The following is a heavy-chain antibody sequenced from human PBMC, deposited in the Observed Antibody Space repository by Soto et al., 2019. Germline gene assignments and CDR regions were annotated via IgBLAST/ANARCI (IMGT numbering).Heavy chain of an antibody. CDR2: TYYRSRWYN. V-gene: IGHV6-1*01. D-gene: IGHD3-22*01. CDR1: GDSVSSNSAA. J-gene: IGHJ6*02. CDR3: ARALSDSSGYYPYYYGMDV. Sequence: PSQTLSLTCAISGDSVSSNSAAWNWIRLSPSRGLEWLARTYYRSRWYNDYAVSVRSRITVNPDTSKNQFSLKLSSVTATDTAVYYCARALSDSSGYYPYYYGMDVWGQGTTVTVSS.